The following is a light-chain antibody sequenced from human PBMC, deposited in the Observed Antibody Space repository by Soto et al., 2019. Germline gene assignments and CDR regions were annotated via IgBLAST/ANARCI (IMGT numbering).Light chain of an antibody. V-gene: IGKV1-12*01. CDR1: QDIRDW. CDR3: HQAFSVPFT. J-gene: IGKJ3*01. Sequence: DIQMTQSPSSVSAYVGDRVTITCRASQDIRDWIAWYQQKPGKAPKLLISAASTLQSGVPSRFSGGRSGTDFTLTISSLQSEDFATCYCHQAFSVPFTFGLGTKVDI. CDR2: AAS.